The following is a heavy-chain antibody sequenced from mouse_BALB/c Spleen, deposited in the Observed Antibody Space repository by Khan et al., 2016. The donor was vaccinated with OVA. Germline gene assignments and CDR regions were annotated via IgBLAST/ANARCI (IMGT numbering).Heavy chain of an antibody. CDR3: ARDYSSLYWYFDV. CDR1: GISITSGNYR. CDR2: IYYSGTV. J-gene: IGHJ1*01. D-gene: IGHD1-1*01. Sequence: EVQLQESGPGLVKPSQTVSLTCTVTGISITSGNYRWSWIRQFPGNKLEWIGNIYYSGTVTYNPSLTSRTTITRDTSKNQFFLEMNSLTAEDTATDYCARDYSSLYWYFDVWGAGTTVTVSS. V-gene: IGHV3-5*02.